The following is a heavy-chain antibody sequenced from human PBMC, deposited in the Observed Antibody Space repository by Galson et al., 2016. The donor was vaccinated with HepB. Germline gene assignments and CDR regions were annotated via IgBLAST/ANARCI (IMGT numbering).Heavy chain of an antibody. Sequence: SLRLSCAASGFTFSSYWMHWVRQAPGKGLVSVSRINNDGSSINYVDSVKGRFTSSRDNAKNTLSLQMNSLRAEDTAVYYCARDLVEFCSGTRGHRGGMDVWGQGPTVTVSS. J-gene: IGHJ6*02. CDR3: ARDLVEFCSGTRGHRGGMDV. CDR2: INNDGSSI. CDR1: GFTFSSYW. D-gene: IGHD2-2*01. V-gene: IGHV3-74*01.